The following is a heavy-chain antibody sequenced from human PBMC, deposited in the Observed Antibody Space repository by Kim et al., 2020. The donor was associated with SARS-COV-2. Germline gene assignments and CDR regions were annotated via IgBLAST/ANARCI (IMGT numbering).Heavy chain of an antibody. CDR1: GFTFTSSA. J-gene: IGHJ4*02. CDR3: AAYFGVVIQGYFDY. Sequence: SVKVSCKASGFTFTSSAVQWVRQARGQRLEWIGWIVVGSGNTNYAQKFQERVTITRDMSTSTAYMELSSLRSEDTAVYYCAAYFGVVIQGYFDYWGQGTLVTVSS. V-gene: IGHV1-58*01. D-gene: IGHD3-3*01. CDR2: IVVGSGNT.